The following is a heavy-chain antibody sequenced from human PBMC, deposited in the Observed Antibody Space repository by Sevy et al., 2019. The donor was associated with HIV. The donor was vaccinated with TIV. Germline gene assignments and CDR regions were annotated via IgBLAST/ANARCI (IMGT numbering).Heavy chain of an antibody. V-gene: IGHV3-21*01. D-gene: IGHD4-4*01. J-gene: IGHJ6*02. Sequence: GGSLRLSCAASGFTFSSYSMNWVRQAPGKGLEWVSSISSSSSYIYYADSVKGRFTISRDNAKNSLYLQMNSLRAEDTAVYYCAREVTYYYGMDVWGQGTTVTVSS. CDR1: GFTFSSYS. CDR2: ISSSSSYI. CDR3: AREVTYYYGMDV.